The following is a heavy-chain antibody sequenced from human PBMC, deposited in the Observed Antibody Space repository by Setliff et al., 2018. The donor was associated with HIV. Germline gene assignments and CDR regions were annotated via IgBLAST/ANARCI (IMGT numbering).Heavy chain of an antibody. D-gene: IGHD3-10*01. CDR1: GGSIVSSSYY. CDR2: MYYRGTT. J-gene: IGHJ4*02. V-gene: IGHV4-39*01. CDR3: ARQGLTMNRGVPAPILYYFDY. Sequence: SETLSLTCTVSGGSIVSSSYYWGWIRQPPGKGLEWIGTMYYRGTTYNNPSLKSRITFSADTSKNQFSLNLNSVTATDTAVYYCARQGLTMNRGVPAPILYYFDYWGPGILVTVSS.